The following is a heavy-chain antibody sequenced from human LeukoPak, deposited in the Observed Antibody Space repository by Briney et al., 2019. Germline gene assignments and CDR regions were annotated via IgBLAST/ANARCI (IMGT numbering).Heavy chain of an antibody. CDR3: ARARRLQVIPVAESAEYFEH. CDR2: ISPYNGNT. J-gene: IGHJ1*01. CDR1: GYPFTSFG. V-gene: IGHV1-18*01. D-gene: IGHD2-2*01. Sequence: ASVKVSCKTSGYPFTSFGVGWVRQAPGQGLEWMGWISPYNGNTNFAQRFQGRLTLTTDTSTSTVYMELRSLRSDDTAVYFCARARRLQVIPVAESAEYFEHWGQGTLVTVSS.